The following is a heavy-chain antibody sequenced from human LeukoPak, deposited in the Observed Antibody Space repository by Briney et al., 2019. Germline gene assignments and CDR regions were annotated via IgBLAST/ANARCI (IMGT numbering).Heavy chain of an antibody. V-gene: IGHV3-30*04. CDR2: ISYDGSNK. Sequence: PGGSLRLSCAASGFTFSSYAMYWVRQAPGKGLEWVAVISYDGSNKYYADSVKGRFTISRDNSKNTLYLQMNSLRAEDTAVYYCARDLWLLRDDAFDIWGQGTMVTVSS. CDR3: ARDLWLLRDDAFDI. CDR1: GFTFSSYA. D-gene: IGHD3-22*01. J-gene: IGHJ3*02.